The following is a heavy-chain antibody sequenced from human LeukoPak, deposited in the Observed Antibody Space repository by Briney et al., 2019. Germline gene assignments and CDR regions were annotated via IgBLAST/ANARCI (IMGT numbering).Heavy chain of an antibody. J-gene: IGHJ4*02. D-gene: IGHD5-18*01. Sequence: SQTLSLTCAISGDSVSSNSAAWSWIRQSPSRGLEWLGRTYYRSKWYNDYAVSVKSRITINPDTSKNQFSLQLNSVTPEDTAVYYCARDRGYSYGYPYYFDYWGQGTLVTVSS. V-gene: IGHV6-1*01. CDR3: ARDRGYSYGYPYYFDY. CDR2: TYYRSKWYN. CDR1: GDSVSSNSAA.